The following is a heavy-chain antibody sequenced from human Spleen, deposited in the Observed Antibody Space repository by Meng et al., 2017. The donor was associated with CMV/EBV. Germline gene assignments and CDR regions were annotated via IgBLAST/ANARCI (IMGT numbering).Heavy chain of an antibody. D-gene: IGHD3-3*01. Sequence: SGFSFSTDAMSWVRQAPGKGLEWVAAISRRGGTTYYAESVTGRFTISRDNSKNTLYLQMNSLRADDTAVYYCAKEYDFWSDLNWFDLWGQGTLVTVSS. V-gene: IGHV3-23*01. CDR3: AKEYDFWSDLNWFDL. CDR1: GFSFSTDA. CDR2: ISRRGGTT. J-gene: IGHJ5*02.